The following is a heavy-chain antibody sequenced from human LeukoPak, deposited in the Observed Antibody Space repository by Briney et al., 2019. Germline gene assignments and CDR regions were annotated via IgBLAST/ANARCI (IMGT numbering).Heavy chain of an antibody. CDR1: GFTVSSNY. Sequence: PGGSLRLSCAASGFTVSSNYMSWVRQAPGKGLEWVSVIYSGGSTYYADSVKGRFTISRDNSKNTLYLQMNSLRAEDTAVYYCARDLPYDSSGYPSPTFDYWGQGTLVTVSS. V-gene: IGHV3-66*01. J-gene: IGHJ4*02. CDR3: ARDLPYDSSGYPSPTFDY. CDR2: IYSGGST. D-gene: IGHD3-22*01.